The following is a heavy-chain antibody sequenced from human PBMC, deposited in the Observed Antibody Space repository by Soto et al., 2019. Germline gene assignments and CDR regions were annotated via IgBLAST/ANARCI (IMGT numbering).Heavy chain of an antibody. CDR2: ISAYNGNT. J-gene: IGHJ5*02. Sequence: ASVKVSCKASGYTFTSYGISWVRQAPGQGLEWMGWISAYNGNTNYAQKLQGRVTMTTDTSTSTAYMELRSLRSDDTAVYYCARDHRDYDILTGYPRTSCFDPWGQGTTVTVCS. CDR3: ARDHRDYDILTGYPRTSCFDP. CDR1: GYTFTSYG. V-gene: IGHV1-18*04. D-gene: IGHD3-9*01.